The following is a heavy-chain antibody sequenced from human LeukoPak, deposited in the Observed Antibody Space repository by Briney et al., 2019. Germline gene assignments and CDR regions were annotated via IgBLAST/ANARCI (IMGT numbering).Heavy chain of an antibody. CDR1: GGSISSYY. Sequence: SETLSLTCTVSGGSISSYYWSWIRQPAGKGLEWIGRIYTSGSTNYNPSLKSRVTMSVDTSKNQFSLKLSSVTAADTAVYYCAREWDPSDTSSSYYYGMDVWGQGTTVTVSS. J-gene: IGHJ6*02. CDR3: AREWDPSDTSSSYYYGMDV. CDR2: IYTSGST. V-gene: IGHV4-4*07. D-gene: IGHD1-26*01.